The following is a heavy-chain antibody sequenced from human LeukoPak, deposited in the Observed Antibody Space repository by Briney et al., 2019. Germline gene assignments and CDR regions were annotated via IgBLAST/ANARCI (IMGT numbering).Heavy chain of an antibody. Sequence: PSETLSLTCTVSGGSISSGSYYWSWIRQPAGKGLEWIGRIYTSGSTNYNPSLKSRVTISVDTSKNQFSLKLSSVTAADTAVYYCASEAPYYYDSSGYFDYWGQGTLVTVSS. J-gene: IGHJ4*02. CDR3: ASEAPYYYDSSGYFDY. V-gene: IGHV4-61*02. CDR1: GGSISSGSYY. CDR2: IYTSGST. D-gene: IGHD3-22*01.